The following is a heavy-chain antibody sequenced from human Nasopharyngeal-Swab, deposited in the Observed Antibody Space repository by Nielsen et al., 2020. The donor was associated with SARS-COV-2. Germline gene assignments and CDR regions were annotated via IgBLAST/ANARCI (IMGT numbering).Heavy chain of an antibody. CDR1: GFTFNNYN. V-gene: IGHV3-30*03. CDR2: ISYDGSHE. Sequence: GGSLRLSCAASGFTFNNYNFNWVRQAPGKGLEWVGLISYDGSHENYADSVRGRFTISRDNSKDTVHLQMNSLRPEDTAVYYCARDSVYNFGVFIITTSFMDVWGKGTTVTVSS. J-gene: IGHJ6*03. CDR3: ARDSVYNFGVFIITTSFMDV. D-gene: IGHD3-3*01.